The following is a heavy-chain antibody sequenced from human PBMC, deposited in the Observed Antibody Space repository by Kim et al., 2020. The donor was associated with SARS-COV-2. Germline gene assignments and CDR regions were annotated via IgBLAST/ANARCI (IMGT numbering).Heavy chain of an antibody. Sequence: VSVKSRITINPDTSKNQFSLQLNTVTPEDTAVYYCARVWWWENYCYGMDVWGQGTTVTVSS. J-gene: IGHJ6*02. CDR3: ARVWWWENYCYGMDV. D-gene: IGHD2-21*01. V-gene: IGHV6-1*01.